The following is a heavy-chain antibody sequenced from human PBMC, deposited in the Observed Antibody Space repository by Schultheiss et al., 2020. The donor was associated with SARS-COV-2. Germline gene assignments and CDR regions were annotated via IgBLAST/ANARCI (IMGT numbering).Heavy chain of an antibody. CDR2: ISGSGGST. D-gene: IGHD3-10*01. Sequence: GGSLRLSCAASGFTFDDYAMHWVRQAPGKGLEWVSAISGSGGSTYYADSVKGRFTISRDNSKNTLYLQMNSLRAEDTAVYYCAGRRTMVRGAITDYWGQGTLVTVSS. V-gene: IGHV3-23*01. J-gene: IGHJ4*02. CDR1: GFTFDDYA. CDR3: AGRRTMVRGAITDY.